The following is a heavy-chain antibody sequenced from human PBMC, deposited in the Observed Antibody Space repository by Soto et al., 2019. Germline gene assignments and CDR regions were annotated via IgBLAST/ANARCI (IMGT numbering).Heavy chain of an antibody. CDR2: ISTHNGNT. V-gene: IGHV1-18*01. CDR1: GYTFIRYG. CDR3: VRDEISSAGLDP. J-gene: IGHJ5*02. Sequence: ASVKVSCKASGYTFIRYGMSWVRQAPGQGLEWMGWISTHNGNTYYARNFQGRVTMTSDTPTSTAYMELRSLRSDDTAFYYCVRDEISSAGLDPSSQGTLVTVSA.